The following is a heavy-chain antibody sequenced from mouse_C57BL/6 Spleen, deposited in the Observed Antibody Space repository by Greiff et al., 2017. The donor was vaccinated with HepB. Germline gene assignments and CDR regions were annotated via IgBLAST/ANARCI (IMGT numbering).Heavy chain of an antibody. D-gene: IGHD2-4*01. CDR2: IDPSDSYT. CDR3: ARFRDYDEGTLAY. Sequence: VQLQQPGAELVKPGASVKLSCKASGYTFTSYWMQWVKQRPGQGLEWIGEIDPSDSYTNYNQKFKGKATLTVDTSSSTAYMQLSSLTSEDSAVYYCARFRDYDEGTLAYWGQGTLVTVSA. CDR1: GYTFTSYW. J-gene: IGHJ3*01. V-gene: IGHV1-50*01.